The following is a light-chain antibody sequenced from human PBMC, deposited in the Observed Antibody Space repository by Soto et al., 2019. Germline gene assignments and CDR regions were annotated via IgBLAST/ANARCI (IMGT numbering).Light chain of an antibody. CDR2: NVS. CDR3: TSYTTSNTQV. V-gene: IGLV2-14*01. Sequence: QSALTQPASVSGSPGQSITISCTGTTINIGTYNYVSWYQHRPDKAPKLMIYNVSYRPSGVSNRFSGSKSANTASLTISGLQPEDEADYYCTSYTTSNTQVFGGGTKLTVL. J-gene: IGLJ3*02. CDR1: TINIGTYNY.